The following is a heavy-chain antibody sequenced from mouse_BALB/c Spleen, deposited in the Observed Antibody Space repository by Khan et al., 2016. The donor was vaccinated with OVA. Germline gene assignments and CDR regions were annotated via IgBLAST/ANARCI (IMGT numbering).Heavy chain of an antibody. J-gene: IGHJ2*01. CDR2: IWAGGST. Sequence: VQLQESGPGLVAPSQSLSITCTVSGFSLNRHGIHWVRQPPGKGLEWLGIIWAGGSTNYNSALMSRLSITKDSSKSQVFLKMNSLQTDTTAIYYCARKREPDYFDYGGQGTTLTVSS. CDR1: GFSLNRHG. CDR3: ARKREPDYFDY. V-gene: IGHV2-9*02.